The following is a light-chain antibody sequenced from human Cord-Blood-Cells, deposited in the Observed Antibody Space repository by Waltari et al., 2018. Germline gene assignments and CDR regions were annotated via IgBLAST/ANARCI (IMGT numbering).Light chain of an antibody. CDR1: QSVSSY. J-gene: IGKJ4*01. V-gene: IGKV3-11*01. CDR3: QQRSNWPPIT. CDR2: DAS. Sequence: DIVLPQPPATLSSSPGERATLSCRATQSVSSYLAWYQQKPGQAPRLLSYDASNRATGIPARFSGSGSGTDFTLTISSLEPEDFAVYYCQQRSNWPPITFGGGTKVEIK.